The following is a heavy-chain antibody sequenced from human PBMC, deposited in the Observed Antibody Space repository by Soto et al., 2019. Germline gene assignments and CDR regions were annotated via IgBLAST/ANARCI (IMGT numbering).Heavy chain of an antibody. V-gene: IGHV3-21*06. CDR1: GFTFSDYA. Sequence: EVQLVESGGGLVKPGGSLRLSCAASGFTFSDYAMHWVRQAPGKGLEWVSSISSSSDYIYYADSVKGRFTISRDNAKNSLYLHMDSLRVEDTAVYYCARSLYGPYVGPAGNDGMGVW. D-gene: IGHD2-2*01. CDR3: ARSLYGPYVGPAGNDGMGV. CDR2: ISSSSDYI. J-gene: IGHJ6*01.